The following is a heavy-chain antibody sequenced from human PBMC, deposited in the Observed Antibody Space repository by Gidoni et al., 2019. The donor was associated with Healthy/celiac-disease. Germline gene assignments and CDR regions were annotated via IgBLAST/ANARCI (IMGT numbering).Heavy chain of an antibody. CDR3: ARAEGYGGHREFDY. Sequence: QVQLQESGPGLVKPSQTLSLTCPVSGGSISSGSYYWSWIRQPAGKGLEWIGRIYTSGSTNYNPSLKSRVTISVDTSKNQFSLKLSSVTAADTAVYYCARAEGYGGHREFDYWGQGTLVTVSS. CDR2: IYTSGST. V-gene: IGHV4-61*02. J-gene: IGHJ4*02. D-gene: IGHD4-17*01. CDR1: GGSISSGSYY.